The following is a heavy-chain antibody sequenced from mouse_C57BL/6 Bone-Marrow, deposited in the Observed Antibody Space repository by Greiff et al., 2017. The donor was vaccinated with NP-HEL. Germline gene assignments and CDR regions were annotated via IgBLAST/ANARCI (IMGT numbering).Heavy chain of an antibody. D-gene: IGHD1-3*01. CDR1: GYTFTSYW. V-gene: IGHV1-50*01. CDR3: ARSSYAMDY. J-gene: IGHJ4*01. CDR2: IDPSDSYT. Sequence: QVQLKQPGAELVKPGASVKLSCKASGYTFTSYWMQWVKQRPGQGLEWIGEIDPSDSYTNYNQKFKGKATLTVDTSSSTAYMQLSSLTSEDSAVYDCARSSYAMDYWGQGTSVTVSS.